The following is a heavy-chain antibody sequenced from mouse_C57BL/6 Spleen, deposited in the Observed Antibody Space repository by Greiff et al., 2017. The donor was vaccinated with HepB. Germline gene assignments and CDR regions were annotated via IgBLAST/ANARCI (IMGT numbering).Heavy chain of an antibody. Sequence: QVQLKQPGTELVKPGASVKLSCKASGYTFTSYWMHWVKQRPGQGLEWIGMIHPNSGSTNYNEKFKSKATLTVDKSSSTAYMQLSSLTSEDSAVYYCARSGTTVAPWYFDVWGTGTTVTVSS. CDR2: IHPNSGST. V-gene: IGHV1-64*01. CDR1: GYTFTSYW. CDR3: ARSGTTVAPWYFDV. D-gene: IGHD1-1*01. J-gene: IGHJ1*03.